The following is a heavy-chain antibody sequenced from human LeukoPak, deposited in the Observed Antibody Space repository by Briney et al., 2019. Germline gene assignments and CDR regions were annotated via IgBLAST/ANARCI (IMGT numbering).Heavy chain of an antibody. CDR1: GFTFSSYS. Sequence: GGSLRLSCAASGFTFSSYSMNWVRQAPGKGLEWVSSISSSSSYIYYADSVKGRFTISRDNAKNSLYLQMNSLRAEDTAVYYCARSPSEQLADLFDYWGQGTLVTVSS. V-gene: IGHV3-21*01. CDR3: ARSPSEQLADLFDY. D-gene: IGHD6-6*01. CDR2: ISSSSSYI. J-gene: IGHJ4*02.